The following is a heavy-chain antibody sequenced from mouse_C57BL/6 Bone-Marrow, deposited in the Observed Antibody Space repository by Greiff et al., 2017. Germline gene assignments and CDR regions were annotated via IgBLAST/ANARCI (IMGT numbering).Heavy chain of an antibody. D-gene: IGHD2-4*01. CDR1: GFSLSTFGMG. J-gene: IGHJ3*01. Sequence: QVTLKESGPGILQPSQTLSLTCSFSGFSLSTFGMGVGWIRQPSGQGLEWLAHIWWDDDKYYNPALKSRLTISKDTSKNQVFLKIAKVDTADTATDYCARMGLRAFAYWGQGTLVTVSA. CDR3: ARMGLRAFAY. CDR2: IWWDDDK. V-gene: IGHV8-8*01.